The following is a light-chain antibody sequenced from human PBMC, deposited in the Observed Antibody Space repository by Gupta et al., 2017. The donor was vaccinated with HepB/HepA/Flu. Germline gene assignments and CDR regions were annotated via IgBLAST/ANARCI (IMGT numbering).Light chain of an antibody. Sequence: DSQMTQSPSTLSASVGDRVTITCRASQSISSWLAWYQQKPGKTPKLLIYKASSLESGVPSRFSGSGSGTEFTLTISSLQPDDFATYYCQQENSYSSSFGGGTKVEIK. J-gene: IGKJ4*01. CDR3: QQENSYSSS. V-gene: IGKV1-5*03. CDR2: KAS. CDR1: QSISSW.